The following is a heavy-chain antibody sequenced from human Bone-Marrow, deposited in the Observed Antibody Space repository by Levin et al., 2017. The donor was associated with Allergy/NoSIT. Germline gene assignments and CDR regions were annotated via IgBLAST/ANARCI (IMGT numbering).Heavy chain of an antibody. V-gene: IGHV3-30*18. CDR2: ISYDGSNK. Sequence: GESLKISCAASGFTFSSYGMHWVRQAPGKGLEWVAVISYDGSNKYYADSVKGRFTISRDNSKNTLYLQMNSLRAEDTAVYYCAKAIGVAATVIDFDYWGQGTLVTVSS. D-gene: IGHD2-15*01. J-gene: IGHJ4*02. CDR1: GFTFSSYG. CDR3: AKAIGVAATVIDFDY.